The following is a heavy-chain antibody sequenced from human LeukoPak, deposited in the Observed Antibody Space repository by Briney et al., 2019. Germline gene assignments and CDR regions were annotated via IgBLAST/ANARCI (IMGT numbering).Heavy chain of an antibody. V-gene: IGHV4-59*12. CDR1: GGSINSYY. J-gene: IGHJ4*02. D-gene: IGHD3-22*01. CDR2: IYSSGST. Sequence: SETLSLTCIVSGGSINSYYWSWIRQPPGKGLEGIGYIYSSGSTNYNPSLKSRVTISVDTSKNQFSLKLSSVTAADTAVYYCALTYDSSGYYSHYFDYWGQGTLVTVSS. CDR3: ALTYDSSGYYSHYFDY.